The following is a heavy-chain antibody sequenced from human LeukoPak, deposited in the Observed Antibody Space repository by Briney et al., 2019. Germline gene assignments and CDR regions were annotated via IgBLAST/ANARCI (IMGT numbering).Heavy chain of an antibody. V-gene: IGHV4-39*07. D-gene: IGHD3-22*01. J-gene: IGHJ4*02. CDR1: GGSISSGGYY. Sequence: SETLSLTCTVSGGSISSGGYYWGWIRQPPGKGLEWIANIYNSGSTYYNPSLKSRVTISVDTSKNQFSLKLSSVTAADTAVYYCARPRGTSSGYSGYYFDYWGQGTLVTVSS. CDR2: IYNSGST. CDR3: ARPRGTSSGYSGYYFDY.